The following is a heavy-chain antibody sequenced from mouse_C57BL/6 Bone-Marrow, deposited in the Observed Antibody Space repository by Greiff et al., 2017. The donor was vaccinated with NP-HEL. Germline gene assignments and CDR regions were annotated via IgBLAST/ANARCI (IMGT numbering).Heavy chain of an antibody. CDR2: IHPNSGST. CDR3: ESPGLWGTTVVEPYWYFDG. CDR1: GYTFTSYW. J-gene: IGHJ1*03. Sequence: VQLQQPGAELVKPGASVKLSCKASGYTFTSYWMRWVKQRPGQGLEWIGMIHPNSGSTNYNEKFKSKATLTVDKSSSTAYMELRSLTSEDSAVYYCESPGLWGTTVVEPYWYFDGWGTGTTVTVSA. V-gene: IGHV1-64*01. D-gene: IGHD1-1*01.